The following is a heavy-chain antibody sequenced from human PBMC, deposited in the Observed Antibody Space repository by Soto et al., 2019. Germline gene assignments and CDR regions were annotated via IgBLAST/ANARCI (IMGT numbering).Heavy chain of an antibody. D-gene: IGHD2-15*01. V-gene: IGHV4-34*01. CDR1: GESFSGYI. J-gene: IGHJ4*02. Sequence: SETLSLTCAVYGESFSGYIWTWIRQTPGKGLQWIGQINHSGSASYNPSLKSRVTISVHTSNSQFSLELSSVTAADTAVYYCARGLITVSRYSGGWYYYDSWGQGTQVTGSS. CDR3: ARGLITVSRYSGGWYYYDS. CDR2: INHSGSA.